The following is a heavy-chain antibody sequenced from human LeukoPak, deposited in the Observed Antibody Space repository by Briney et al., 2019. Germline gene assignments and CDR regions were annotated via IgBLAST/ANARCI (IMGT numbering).Heavy chain of an antibody. D-gene: IGHD2-8*01. CDR2: FDPEDGET. J-gene: IGHJ4*02. CDR3: ATTHIPDCTNGVCYPYFDY. V-gene: IGHV1-24*01. CDR1: GYTPTELS. Sequence: ASVKVSCKVSGYTPTELSMHWVRQAPGKGLEWMGGFDPEDGETIYAQKFQGRVTMTEDTSTDTAYMELSSLRSEDTAVYYCATTHIPDCTNGVCYPYFDYWGQGTLVTVSS.